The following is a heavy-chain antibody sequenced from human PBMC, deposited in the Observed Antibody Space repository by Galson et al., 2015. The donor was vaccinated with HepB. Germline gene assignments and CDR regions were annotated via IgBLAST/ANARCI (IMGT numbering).Heavy chain of an antibody. CDR2: INAGNGNT. V-gene: IGHV1-3*01. Sequence: SVKVSCKASGYTFTSYAMHWVRQAPGQRLEWMGWINAGNGNTKYSQKFQGRVTITRDTSASTAYMELSSLRSEDTAVYYCARDHTPMVRGPRGFDPWGQGTLVTVSS. J-gene: IGHJ5*02. CDR1: GYTFTSYA. D-gene: IGHD3-10*01. CDR3: ARDHTPMVRGPRGFDP.